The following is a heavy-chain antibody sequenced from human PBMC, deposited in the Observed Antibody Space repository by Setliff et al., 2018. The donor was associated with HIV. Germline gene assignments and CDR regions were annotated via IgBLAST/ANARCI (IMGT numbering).Heavy chain of an antibody. CDR1: GDSISSGGYY. J-gene: IGHJ6*03. V-gene: IGHV4-31*03. CDR3: ARDNLTATTVTTYHYYYMDI. D-gene: IGHD4-17*01. Sequence: PSETLSLTCTVSGDSISSGGYYWSWIRQFPGKGLEWIGYIYYSGSTYYNPSLQSRPTMSVDTSKNQFSLRLRSVTAADTAVYYCARDNLTATTVTTYHYYYMDIWGKGTTVTVSS. CDR2: IYYSGST.